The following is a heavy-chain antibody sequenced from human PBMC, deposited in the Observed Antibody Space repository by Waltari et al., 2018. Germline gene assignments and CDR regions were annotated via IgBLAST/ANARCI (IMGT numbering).Heavy chain of an antibody. CDR3: AKGDTGRSAPSDY. J-gene: IGHJ4*02. V-gene: IGHV3-23*01. CDR2: ISASGGNT. Sequence: EVQLLESGGGLAQPGGSLRLSCAASGFTFSSYAMSWVRQATGKGLEWVSSISASGGNTYYADSVKGRFTISRDNMKNTINLQMNSLRAEDTAVYFCAKGDTGRSAPSDYWGQGTLVTVSS. CDR1: GFTFSSYA. D-gene: IGHD5-18*01.